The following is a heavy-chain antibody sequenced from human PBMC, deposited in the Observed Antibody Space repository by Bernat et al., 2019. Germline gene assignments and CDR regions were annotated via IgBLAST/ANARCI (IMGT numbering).Heavy chain of an antibody. CDR2: IYYSGST. D-gene: IGHD1-7*01. J-gene: IGHJ5*02. V-gene: IGHV4-59*01. CDR1: GGSISSYY. CDR3: ARVLPDYNWNYDWFDP. Sequence: QVQLQESGPGLVKPSETLSLTCTVSGGSISSYYWSWIRQPPGKGLEWIGYIYYSGSTNYNPSLKSRVTISVDTSKNQFSLKLSPVTAADTAVYYCARVLPDYNWNYDWFDPWGQGTLVTFSS.